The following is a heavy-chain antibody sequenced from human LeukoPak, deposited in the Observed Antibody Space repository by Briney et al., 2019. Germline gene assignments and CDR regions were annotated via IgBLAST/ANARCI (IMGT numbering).Heavy chain of an antibody. D-gene: IGHD3-10*01. CDR2: IYTSGST. Sequence: SETLSPTCTVSGGSISSYYWSWIRLPAGKGLEWIGRIYTSGSTNYNPSLKSRVTMSVDTSKNQFSLKLSSVTAADTAVYYCARERGIWFGENGFDPWGQGTLVTVSS. CDR3: ARERGIWFGENGFDP. CDR1: GGSISSYY. J-gene: IGHJ5*02. V-gene: IGHV4-4*07.